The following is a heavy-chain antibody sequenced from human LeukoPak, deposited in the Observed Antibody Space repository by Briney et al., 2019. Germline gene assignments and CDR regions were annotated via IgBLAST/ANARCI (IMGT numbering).Heavy chain of an antibody. J-gene: IGHJ4*02. CDR2: IKEDGSEK. D-gene: IGHD6-13*01. Sequence: GGSLRLSCAGSGFTFSSYWMSWVRQAPGKGLEWVANIKEDGSEKYYVDSVKGRFTISRDNAKSSLSLQMNSLRAEDTAVYYCARALRPANSWPYFDGWGQGTLVTVSS. CDR3: ARALRPANSWPYFDG. V-gene: IGHV3-7*03. CDR1: GFTFSSYW.